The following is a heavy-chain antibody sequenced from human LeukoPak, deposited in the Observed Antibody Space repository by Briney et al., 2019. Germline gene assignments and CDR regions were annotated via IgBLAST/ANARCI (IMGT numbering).Heavy chain of an antibody. V-gene: IGHV3-48*04. CDR3: AKQDGYNLRKRQHFDY. Sequence: GGSLRLSCAASGFTFNTYHMNWIRQAPGKGLEWLSYISPGSSTVYYADSVKGRFTISRDNAKNSLYLQMNSLRAEDTAVYYCAKQDGYNLRKRQHFDYWGQGTLVTVSS. D-gene: IGHD5-24*01. CDR2: ISPGSSTV. CDR1: GFTFNTYH. J-gene: IGHJ4*02.